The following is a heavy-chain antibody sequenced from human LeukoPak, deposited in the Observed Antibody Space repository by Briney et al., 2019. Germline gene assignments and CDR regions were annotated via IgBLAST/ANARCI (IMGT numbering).Heavy chain of an antibody. CDR2: ISYDGSNK. V-gene: IGHV3-30-3*01. Sequence: GRSLRLSCAASGFTFSSYAMHWVRQAPGKGLEWVAVISYDGSNKYYADSVKGRFTISRDNSKNTLYLQMNSQRAEDTAVYYCARDPTGDSSGWNLNWFDPWGQGTLVTVSS. CDR1: GFTFSSYA. J-gene: IGHJ5*02. D-gene: IGHD3-22*01. CDR3: ARDPTGDSSGWNLNWFDP.